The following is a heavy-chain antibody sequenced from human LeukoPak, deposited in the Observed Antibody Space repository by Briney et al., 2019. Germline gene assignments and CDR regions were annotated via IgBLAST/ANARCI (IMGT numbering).Heavy chain of an antibody. Sequence: SETLSLTCTVSGGSISSSSYYWGWLRQPPGKGLEWIGSIYYSGSTYYNPSLKSRVTISVDTSKNQFSLKLSSVTAADTAVYYCARQDTMGPDYWGQGTLVTVSS. V-gene: IGHV4-39*01. CDR1: GGSISSSSYY. D-gene: IGHD3-10*01. CDR3: ARQDTMGPDY. J-gene: IGHJ4*02. CDR2: IYYSGST.